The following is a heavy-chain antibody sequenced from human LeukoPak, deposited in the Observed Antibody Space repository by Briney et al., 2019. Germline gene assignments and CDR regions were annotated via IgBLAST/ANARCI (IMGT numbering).Heavy chain of an antibody. CDR2: IDHSGST. CDR1: GGSFSGYY. V-gene: IGHV4-34*01. J-gene: IGHJ5*02. D-gene: IGHD6-13*01. Sequence: SETLSLTCAVYGGSFSGYYWSWIRQPPGKGLEWIGEIDHSGSTNYNPSLKSRVTISVDTSKNQFSLKLSSVTAADTAVYYCARVQGGYSSSWYSLPNWFDPWGQGTLVTVSS. CDR3: ARVQGGYSSSWYSLPNWFDP.